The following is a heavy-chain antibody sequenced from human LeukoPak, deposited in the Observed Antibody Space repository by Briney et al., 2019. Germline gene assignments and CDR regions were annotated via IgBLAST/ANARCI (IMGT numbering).Heavy chain of an antibody. CDR1: GYTFTSYY. J-gene: IGHJ4*02. CDR2: INPSVGST. D-gene: IGHD3-22*01. Sequence: ASVKVSCKASGYTFTSYYMHWVRQAPGQGLEWMGIINPSVGSTSYAQKFQGRVTMTRDTSTSTVYKELSSLRSEDTAVYYCARGPFDGYYFDYWGQGTLVTVSS. CDR3: ARGPFDGYYFDY. V-gene: IGHV1-46*01.